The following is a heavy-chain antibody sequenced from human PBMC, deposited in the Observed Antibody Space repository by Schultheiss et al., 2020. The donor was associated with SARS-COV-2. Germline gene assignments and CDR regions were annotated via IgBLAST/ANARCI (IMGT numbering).Heavy chain of an antibody. J-gene: IGHJ3*02. CDR3: ARGLEASGSFDI. Sequence: SVKVSCKASGYTFTGYYMHWVRQAPGQGLEWMGGIIPIFGTANYAQKFQGRVTITADESTSTAYMELSSLRSEDTAVYFCARGLEASGSFDIWGQGTLVTVSS. V-gene: IGHV1-69*13. D-gene: IGHD3-3*01. CDR1: GYTFTGYY. CDR2: IIPIFGTA.